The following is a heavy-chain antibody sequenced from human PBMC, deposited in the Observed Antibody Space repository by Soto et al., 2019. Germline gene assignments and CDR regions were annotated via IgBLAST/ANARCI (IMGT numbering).Heavy chain of an antibody. V-gene: IGHV3-21*01. D-gene: IGHD1-20*01. CDR1: GFTFSSCS. Sequence: GGSLRLSCAASGFTFSSCSMNWVRQAPGKGLEWVSSIDSSSSYIHYADSVKGRFTISRDNAKNSLYLQMNSLRAEDTAVYYCATISGTTRWDDYWGQGTLVTVSS. CDR2: IDSSSSYI. J-gene: IGHJ4*02. CDR3: ATISGTTRWDDY.